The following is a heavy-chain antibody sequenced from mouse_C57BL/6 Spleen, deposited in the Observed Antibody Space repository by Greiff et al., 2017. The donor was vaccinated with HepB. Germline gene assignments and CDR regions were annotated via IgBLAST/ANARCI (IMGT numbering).Heavy chain of an antibody. CDR1: GYTFTDYY. Sequence: EVQLQQSGPELVKPGASVKISCKASGYTFTDYYMNWVKQSHGKSLEWIGDINPNNGGTSYNQKFKGKATLTVDKSSSTAYMELRSLTSEDSAVYYCARHEDYWGQGTTLTVSS. CDR2: INPNNGGT. CDR3: ARHEDY. V-gene: IGHV1-26*01. J-gene: IGHJ2*01.